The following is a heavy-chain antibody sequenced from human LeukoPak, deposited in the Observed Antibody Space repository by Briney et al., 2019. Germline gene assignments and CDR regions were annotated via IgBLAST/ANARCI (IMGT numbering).Heavy chain of an antibody. CDR1: GFTFSSYA. CDR3: ARDNYYSLDY. CDR2: INSGGTST. D-gene: IGHD1-26*01. V-gene: IGHV3-74*01. J-gene: IGHJ4*02. Sequence: GGSLRLSCAASGFTFSSYAMHWVRQAPGKGLVCVSRINSGGTSTVYADSVKGRFTISRDNAKNTVYLQMSGLGVDDTAVYYCARDNYYSLDYWGQGTLVTVSS.